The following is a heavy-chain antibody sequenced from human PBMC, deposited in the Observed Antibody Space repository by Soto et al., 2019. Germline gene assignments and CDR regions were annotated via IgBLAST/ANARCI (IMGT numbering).Heavy chain of an antibody. D-gene: IGHD1-26*01. Sequence: GGSLRLSCAASGFTFSSYGMHWVRQAPGKGLEWVAVISYDGSNKYYADSVKGRFTISRDNSKNTLYLQMNSLRAEDTAVYYCAKSASSGCYYFDYWGQGTLVTVSS. CDR1: GFTFSSYG. V-gene: IGHV3-30*18. J-gene: IGHJ4*02. CDR2: ISYDGSNK. CDR3: AKSASSGCYYFDY.